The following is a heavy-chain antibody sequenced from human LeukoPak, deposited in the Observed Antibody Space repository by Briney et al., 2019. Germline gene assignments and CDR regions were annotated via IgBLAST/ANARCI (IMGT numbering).Heavy chain of an antibody. CDR3: ATTAGPAGGGHLLEKGLDDNHFYMDV. D-gene: IGHD3-3*01. CDR1: GDSIISGVYY. J-gene: IGHJ6*03. CDR2: IYTSGST. Sequence: PSETLSLTCTVSGDSIISGVYYWSWIRQPAGKGLEWIGRIYTSGSTNYNPSLKSRVTISVDTSKNQFSLKLSSVTAADTAMYYCATTAGPAGGGHLLEKGLDDNHFYMDVWGKGTTVTVSS. V-gene: IGHV4-61*02.